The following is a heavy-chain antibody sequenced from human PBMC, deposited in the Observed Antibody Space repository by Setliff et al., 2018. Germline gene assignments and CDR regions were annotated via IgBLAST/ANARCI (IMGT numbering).Heavy chain of an antibody. J-gene: IGHJ6*03. Sequence: SETLSLTCAVSGYSISSGYYWGWIRQPAGKGLEWIGQIYTSWSTNYNPSLKGRATLSIDASKRQFSLKLTSVTAADTAVYYCARMSGFQYMDVWGKGTTVTVSS. V-gene: IGHV4-61*09. D-gene: IGHD3-3*01. CDR2: IYTSWST. CDR1: GYSISSGYY. CDR3: ARMSGFQYMDV.